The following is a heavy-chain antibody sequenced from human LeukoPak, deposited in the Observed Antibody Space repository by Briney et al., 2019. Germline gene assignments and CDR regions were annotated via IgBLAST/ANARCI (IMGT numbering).Heavy chain of an antibody. V-gene: IGHV4-61*01. Sequence: SETLSLTCTVSGGSVSSGSYYWSWIRQPPGKGLEWIGYIYYSGSTYYNPSLKSRVTISVDTSKNQFSLKLSSVTAADTAVYYCARERRWFGELLSSPGAFDIWGQGTMVTVSS. CDR2: IYYSGST. D-gene: IGHD3-10*01. J-gene: IGHJ3*02. CDR3: ARERRWFGELLSSPGAFDI. CDR1: GGSVSSGSYY.